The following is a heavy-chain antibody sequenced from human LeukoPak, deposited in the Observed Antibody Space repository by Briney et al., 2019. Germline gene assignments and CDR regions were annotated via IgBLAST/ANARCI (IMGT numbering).Heavy chain of an antibody. CDR3: AKGARSGPYDSYAMDV. D-gene: IGHD6-19*01. Sequence: GGSLRLSCEASGWTFGDYGMHWVRQAPGKGLEWVSAISGSGASTYYADSVKGRFTISRDNSKNTLYLQMNSLRAEDTAVYYCAKGARSGPYDSYAMDVWGQGTTVTVS. CDR2: ISGSGAST. CDR1: GWTFGDYG. V-gene: IGHV3-23*01. J-gene: IGHJ6*02.